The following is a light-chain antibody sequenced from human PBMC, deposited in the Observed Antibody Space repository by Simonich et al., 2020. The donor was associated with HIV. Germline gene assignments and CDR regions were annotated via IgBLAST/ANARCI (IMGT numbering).Light chain of an antibody. CDR3: QQYHSTPNT. CDR2: WAS. V-gene: IGKV4-1*01. J-gene: IGKJ2*01. CDR1: RNILYNSNHKNY. Sequence: DIVMTQSPDSLAVSLGERATINCKSRRNILYNSNHKNYLAWYQQKPGQPPNLHIYWASTRESGVPDRFSGSGSGTHFTLTISSLQAEDVAVYYCQQYHSTPNTFGQGTKLELK.